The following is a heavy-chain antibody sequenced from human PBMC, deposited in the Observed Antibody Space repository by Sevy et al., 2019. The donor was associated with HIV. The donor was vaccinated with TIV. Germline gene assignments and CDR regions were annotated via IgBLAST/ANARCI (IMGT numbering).Heavy chain of an antibody. J-gene: IGHJ4*02. Sequence: GGSLRLSCTASGFTFSSYAMYCVRQAPGKGLEWVAVISYDGNNKDYADSVKGRFTISRDNSKNTLYLQMNSLRAEDTAVYYCASHYYDSTGYYYPLDYWGQGTLVTVSS. V-gene: IGHV3-30*04. CDR2: ISYDGNNK. CDR1: GFTFSSYA. D-gene: IGHD3-22*01. CDR3: ASHYYDSTGYYYPLDY.